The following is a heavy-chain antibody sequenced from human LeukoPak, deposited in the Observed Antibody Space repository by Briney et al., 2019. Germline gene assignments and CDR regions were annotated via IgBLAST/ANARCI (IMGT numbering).Heavy chain of an antibody. V-gene: IGHV1-2*02. D-gene: IGHD6-13*01. Sequence: ASVKVSCKTSGFIFTGYNIHWVRQAPGQGLEWMGWINPNSGGTYYTQHFQGRVSMTLDTSISTAYMELSSLRSDDTAVYYCARDMTPTIAAESWLDPRGQGTLITVSS. J-gene: IGHJ5*02. CDR3: ARDMTPTIAAESWLDP. CDR1: GFIFTGYN. CDR2: INPNSGGT.